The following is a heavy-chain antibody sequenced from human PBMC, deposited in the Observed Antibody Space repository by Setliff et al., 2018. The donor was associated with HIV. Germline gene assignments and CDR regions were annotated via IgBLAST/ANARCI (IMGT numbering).Heavy chain of an antibody. D-gene: IGHD6-13*01. CDR1: GYSISSGCY. CDR3: AKEGSWSSSWHQMDV. J-gene: IGHJ6*04. Sequence: KSSETLSLTCAVSGYSISSGCYWGWIRQPPGKGLEWIGSMYHTGSTYYSPSLNSRFTISVDTSKNQFSLNLTSVTAADTAVYYCAKEGSWSSSWHQMDVWGKGTTVTVSS. CDR2: MYHTGST. V-gene: IGHV4-38-2*02.